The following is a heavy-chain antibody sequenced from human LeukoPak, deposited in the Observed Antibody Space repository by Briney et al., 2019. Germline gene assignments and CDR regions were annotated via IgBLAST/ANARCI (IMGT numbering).Heavy chain of an antibody. J-gene: IGHJ4*02. CDR2: ISLGTSDT. Sequence: QPGGSLRLSCAASGFTFSNYAMSGVRQAPGKGLDWVSGISLGTSDTYYADSVKGRFTISRDNSRTTLYLQMNSLRAEDTAVYYCAKRLLYSYGPGFDYWGQGTLVTVSS. D-gene: IGHD5-18*01. V-gene: IGHV3-23*01. CDR1: GFTFSNYA. CDR3: AKRLLYSYGPGFDY.